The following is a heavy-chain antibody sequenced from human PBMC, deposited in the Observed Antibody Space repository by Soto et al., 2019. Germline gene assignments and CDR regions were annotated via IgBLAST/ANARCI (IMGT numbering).Heavy chain of an antibody. CDR3: AKDSNLVPWGSNH. D-gene: IGHD3-10*01. J-gene: IGHJ5*02. Sequence: EVQLLESGGGLIQPGGSLRLSCAASGFTFTTYAMRWVRQAPVKGLEWVSAISASGDITYYADPVKGRFTISRDSSKNNLYLQMNGLRAEDTAIYFCAKDSNLVPWGSNHWGQGTLVTVSS. V-gene: IGHV3-23*01. CDR1: GFTFTTYA. CDR2: ISASGDIT.